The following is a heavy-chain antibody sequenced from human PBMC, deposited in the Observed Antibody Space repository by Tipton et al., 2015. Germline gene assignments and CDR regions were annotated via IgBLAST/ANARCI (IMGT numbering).Heavy chain of an antibody. CDR2: IYSGGST. J-gene: IGHJ4*02. D-gene: IGHD6-13*01. V-gene: IGHV3-53*01. Sequence: SLRLSCAASGFTVSSNYMSWVRQAPGKGLEWVSVIYSGGSTYYADSVKGRFTISRDDSKNTLYLQMNSLRAEDTAIYYCTKGSAASRPYYFDYWGQGTRVTVSS. CDR1: GFTVSSNY. CDR3: TKGSAASRPYYFDY.